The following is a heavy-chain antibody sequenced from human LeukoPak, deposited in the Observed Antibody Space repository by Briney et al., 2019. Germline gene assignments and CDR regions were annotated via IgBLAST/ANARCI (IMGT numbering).Heavy chain of an antibody. CDR2: INPSGGST. D-gene: IGHD4-23*01. CDR1: GYTFITYY. J-gene: IGHJ4*02. V-gene: IGHV1-46*01. CDR3: AKGGRDYGDSSGTD. Sequence: ASVKVSCEASGYTFITYYMHWVRQAPGQGLEWMGIINPSGGSTTYAQMFQGRVILTRDTSTRTVYMELYSLRSEDTAVYYCAKGGRDYGDSSGTDWGQGTLVTVSS.